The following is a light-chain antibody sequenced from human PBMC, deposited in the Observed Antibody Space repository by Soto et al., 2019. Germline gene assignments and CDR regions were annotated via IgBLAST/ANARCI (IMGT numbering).Light chain of an antibody. CDR2: SND. Sequence: QAVLTQPPSASGTPGQRVTISCSGRNANIGNNFVCWYQQLPGTAPKLLMYSNDQRPSGVPDRFSGSKSGTSASLAISGLRSEDEADYHCVAWDDSLSGLVFGTGTKLTVL. CDR3: VAWDDSLSGLV. J-gene: IGLJ1*01. V-gene: IGLV1-47*02. CDR1: NANIGNNF.